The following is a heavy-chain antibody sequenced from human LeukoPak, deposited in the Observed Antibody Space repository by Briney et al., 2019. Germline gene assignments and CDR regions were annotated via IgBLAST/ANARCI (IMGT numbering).Heavy chain of an antibody. CDR3: ARVDHTSGYFADY. D-gene: IGHD3-22*01. V-gene: IGHV4-4*02. J-gene: IGHJ4*02. CDR2: IYHSGST. Sequence: SETLSLTCAVSGGSISSSNWWSWVRQPPGKGLEWIGEIYHSGSTNYSPSRKSRLTISVDTSKNQFSLKLSSVTAADTAVYYCARVDHTSGYFADYWGQGTLVTVSS. CDR1: GGSISSSNW.